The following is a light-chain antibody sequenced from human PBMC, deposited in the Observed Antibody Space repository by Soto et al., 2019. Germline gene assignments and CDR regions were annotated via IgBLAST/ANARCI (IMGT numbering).Light chain of an antibody. CDR3: QVYAGSHLWT. Sequence: VLTQCPGTLSLSPAESSTLSCKVIQYVSSGYLAWYQQKPGQAPRLLLYGASTRAAGSPDRFSGSGSETDVSLSIRRLEPEDFAVYYCQVYAGSHLWTFGQGTKVDIK. CDR2: GAS. V-gene: IGKV3-20*01. J-gene: IGKJ1*01. CDR1: QYVSSGY.